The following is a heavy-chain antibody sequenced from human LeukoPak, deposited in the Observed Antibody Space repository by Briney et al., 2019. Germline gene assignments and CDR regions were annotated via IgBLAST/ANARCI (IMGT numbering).Heavy chain of an antibody. D-gene: IGHD6-13*01. CDR2: MTPNSGNT. Sequence: GASVKLSCKASGYTFTSYDINWVRQATGQGLEWMGWMTPNSGNTGYAQKFQGRVTITRNTSISTAYMELSSLRSEDTAVYYCARGRIAKRFDPWGQGTLVTVSS. V-gene: IGHV1-8*02. CDR1: GYTFTSYD. J-gene: IGHJ5*02. CDR3: ARGRIAKRFDP.